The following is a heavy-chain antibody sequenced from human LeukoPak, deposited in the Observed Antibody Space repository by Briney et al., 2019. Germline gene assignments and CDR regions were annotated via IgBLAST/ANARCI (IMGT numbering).Heavy chain of an antibody. CDR2: ISYDGGKK. CDR3: AKDRSKGSYGDDFDF. Sequence: GGSLRLSCAASVFTFSSHDMHWVRQAPGKGLEWVAIISYDGGKKDYADSVKGRFTISRDNSENTLYLQMNSLRPEDTAVYYCAKDRSKGSYGDDFDFWGQGTLVTVSS. CDR1: VFTFSSHD. J-gene: IGHJ4*02. D-gene: IGHD1-26*01. V-gene: IGHV3-30*18.